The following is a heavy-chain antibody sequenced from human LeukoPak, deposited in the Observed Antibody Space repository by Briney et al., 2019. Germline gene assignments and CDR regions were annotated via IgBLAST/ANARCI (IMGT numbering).Heavy chain of an antibody. D-gene: IGHD6-19*01. Sequence: GESLKISCKGSGYSFSSYWIGCVRPTPGKGLGWMGIIYPGNSDTRYSPSIQGQVTISADKSISTANRQWSSLTASDTAMYYCARTRPYSSGWRHFDSWGKGTLVTVSS. V-gene: IGHV5-51*01. CDR3: ARTRPYSSGWRHFDS. J-gene: IGHJ4*02. CDR1: GYSFSSYW. CDR2: IYPGNSDT.